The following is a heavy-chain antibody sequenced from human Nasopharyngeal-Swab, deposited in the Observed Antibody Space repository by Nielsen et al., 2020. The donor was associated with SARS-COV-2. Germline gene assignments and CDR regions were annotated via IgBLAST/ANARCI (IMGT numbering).Heavy chain of an antibody. CDR2: IYYSGST. J-gene: IGHJ6*02. V-gene: IGHV4-59*01. CDR3: ARGHPTIAVAGTNYYYGMDV. Sequence: SETLSLTCTVSGGSTSSYYWSWIRQPPGKGLEWIGYIYYSGSTNYNPSLKSRVTISVDTSKNQFSLKLSSVTAADTAVYYYARGHPTIAVAGTNYYYGMDVWGQGTTVTVSS. D-gene: IGHD6-19*01. CDR1: GGSTSSYY.